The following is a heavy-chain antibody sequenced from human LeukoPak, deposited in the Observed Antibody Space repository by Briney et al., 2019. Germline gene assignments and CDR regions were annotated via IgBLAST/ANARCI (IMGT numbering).Heavy chain of an antibody. J-gene: IGHJ4*02. V-gene: IGHV4-59*01. D-gene: IGHD3-10*01. CDR2: IHYSGST. CDR1: GGSISSYY. CDR3: ARVPFYYGSGSYCDY. Sequence: SETLSLTCTVSGGSISSYYWSWIRQPPGKGLEWIGYIHYSGSTHYNRSRKSRVTISVDTSKNQFSLKLRSVTAADTAVYYCARVPFYYGSGSYCDYWGQGTLVTVSS.